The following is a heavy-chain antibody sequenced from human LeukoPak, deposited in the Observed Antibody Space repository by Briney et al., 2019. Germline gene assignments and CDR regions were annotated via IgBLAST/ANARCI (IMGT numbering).Heavy chain of an antibody. D-gene: IGHD3/OR15-3a*01. V-gene: IGHV3-30-3*01. Sequence: QAGGSLRLSCAASGFTSSSYAMHWVRQAPGKGLEWVAVISYDGSNKYYADSVKGRFTISRDNSKNTLYLQMNSLRAEDTAVYYCARGVDFLAPADYWGQGTLVTVSS. CDR3: ARGVDFLAPADY. CDR2: ISYDGSNK. J-gene: IGHJ4*02. CDR1: GFTSSSYA.